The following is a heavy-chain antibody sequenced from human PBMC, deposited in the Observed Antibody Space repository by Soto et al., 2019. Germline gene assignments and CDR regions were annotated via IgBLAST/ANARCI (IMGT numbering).Heavy chain of an antibody. CDR1: GDILSSFG. CDR2: IVPLFGAE. Sequence: QVRLEQSGSEVKRPGSSVKVSCKASGDILSSFGLSWVRQAPGQGLEWMGGIVPLFGAENYAQKFQGRVTITADESTNTAYMGLSSLRSEETAVYYCARDRLLDCRGGSCYSELAHWGQETRVIVSS. V-gene: IGHV1-69*01. J-gene: IGHJ4*02. CDR3: ARDRLLDCRGGSCYSELAH. D-gene: IGHD2-15*01.